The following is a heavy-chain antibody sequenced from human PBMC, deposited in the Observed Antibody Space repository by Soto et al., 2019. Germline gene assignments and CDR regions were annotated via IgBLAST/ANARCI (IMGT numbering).Heavy chain of an antibody. D-gene: IGHD6-19*01. CDR3: ARDQGIAVAVFDY. Sequence: QVQLQESGPGLVKPSETLSLTCTVSGGSVTSGSYYWSWIRQPPGKGLEWIGYIYYSGSTNYNPSLNMRGTISVDTSKNQISLKLSSVTAADTAVYYCARDQGIAVAVFDYWGQGTLVTVSS. V-gene: IGHV4-61*01. CDR1: GGSVTSGSYY. CDR2: IYYSGST. J-gene: IGHJ4*02.